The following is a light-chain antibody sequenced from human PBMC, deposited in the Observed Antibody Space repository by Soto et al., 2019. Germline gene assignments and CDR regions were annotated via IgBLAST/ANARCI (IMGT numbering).Light chain of an antibody. V-gene: IGKV3D-11*02. CDR1: QSVHNY. Sequence: EIGLTQSPPTITLSPGARAALCCQASQSVHNYLAWYQQKPGQAPRLLIYGASTRAAGIPARFSGSGSGTDFTLTISSLEPEDFAVYYCQQRKNRQVTFGQGTRLEIK. CDR3: QQRKNRQVT. CDR2: GAS. J-gene: IGKJ5*01.